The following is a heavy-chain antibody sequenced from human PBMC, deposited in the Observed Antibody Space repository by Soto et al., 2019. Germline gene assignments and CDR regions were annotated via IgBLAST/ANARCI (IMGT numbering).Heavy chain of an antibody. V-gene: IGHV3-21*01. D-gene: IGHD3-10*01. CDR2: ISSSSRYI. CDR1: GFTFSSYS. CDR3: AVALLTQSDV. Sequence: EVQLVESGGGLVKPGGSLRLSCAASGFTFSSYSMNWVRQAPGKGLEWVSSISSSSRYIYYADSVKGRFTISRDNAKNSLYLQMNSLRADYTAVYYCAVALLTQSDVWGQGTTVTVSS. J-gene: IGHJ6*02.